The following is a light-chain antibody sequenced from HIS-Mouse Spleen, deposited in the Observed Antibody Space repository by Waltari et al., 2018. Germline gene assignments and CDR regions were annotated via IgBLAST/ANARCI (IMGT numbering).Light chain of an antibody. Sequence: QSALTQPASVSGSPGQSITISCTGTSSDVGRSNLVPWYQQHPGKAPKLMIYEGSKRPSGVSNRFSGSKSGNTASLTISGLQAEDEADYYCCSYAGSSTVVFGGGTKLTVL. CDR3: CSYAGSSTVV. CDR1: SSDVGRSNL. J-gene: IGLJ2*01. CDR2: EGS. V-gene: IGLV2-23*01.